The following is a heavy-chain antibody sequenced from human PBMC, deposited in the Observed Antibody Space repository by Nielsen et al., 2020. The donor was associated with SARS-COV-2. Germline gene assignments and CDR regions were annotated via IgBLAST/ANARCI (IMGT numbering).Heavy chain of an antibody. CDR2: ISGSGGST. Sequence: GGSLRLSCAASGFTFSSYAMSWVRQAPGKGLEWVSAISGSGGSTYYADSVKGRFTISRDNSKNSLYLQMNSLRTEDTALYYCAKVAHRYSSGWYPHYYYGMDVWGQGTTVTVSS. J-gene: IGHJ6*02. CDR1: GFTFSSYA. V-gene: IGHV3-23*01. D-gene: IGHD6-19*01. CDR3: AKVAHRYSSGWYPHYYYGMDV.